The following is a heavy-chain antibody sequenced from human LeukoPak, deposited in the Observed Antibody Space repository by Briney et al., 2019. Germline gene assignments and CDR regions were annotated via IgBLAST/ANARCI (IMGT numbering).Heavy chain of an antibody. D-gene: IGHD2-15*01. J-gene: IGHJ4*02. CDR1: GFTVSSNY. CDR3: ARDRKDGNFFDY. V-gene: IGHV3-53*01. Sequence: PRGSLRLSCAASGFTVSSNYMSWVRQAPGKGLEWVSIIYSGGSTYYADSVKGRFTISRDNSKNTLYLQMNSLRAEDTAVYYCARDRKDGNFFDYWGQGTLVTDSS. CDR2: IYSGGST.